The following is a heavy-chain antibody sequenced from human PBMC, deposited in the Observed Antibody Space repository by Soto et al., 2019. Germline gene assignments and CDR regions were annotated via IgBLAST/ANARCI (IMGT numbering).Heavy chain of an antibody. CDR2: SGLSDSVI. V-gene: IGHV3-48*03. Sequence: PXGSLRLSFAASGFTFSSHYMNWVRQAPGKGLEWVSYSGLSDSVILDADSVKGRFTISRDNAKNYLYLQMNSLRAEDTAVYYCAREPPIAGAILDKWGQGTLVTVSS. J-gene: IGHJ4*02. D-gene: IGHD1-26*01. CDR3: AREPPIAGAILDK. CDR1: GFTFSSHY.